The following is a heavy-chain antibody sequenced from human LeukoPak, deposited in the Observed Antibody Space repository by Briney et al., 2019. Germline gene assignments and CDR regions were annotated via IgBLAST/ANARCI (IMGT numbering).Heavy chain of an antibody. CDR3: AKDRCSNGVGCYYYYMDV. D-gene: IGHD2-8*01. V-gene: IGHV3-23*01. CDR2: ISGSGGST. CDR1: GFTFSSYA. Sequence: GGSLRLSCAASGFTFSSYAMSWVRQAPGKGLEWVSAISGSGGSTYYADSMKGRFTISRDNSKNTLYLQMNSLRAEDTAVYYCAKDRCSNGVGCYYYYMDVWGKGTTVTISS. J-gene: IGHJ6*03.